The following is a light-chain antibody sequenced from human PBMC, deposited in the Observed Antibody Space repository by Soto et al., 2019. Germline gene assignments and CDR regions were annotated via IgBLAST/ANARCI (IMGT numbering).Light chain of an antibody. CDR1: SSNTGSKT. V-gene: IGLV1-44*01. CDR3: AAWDDSLNGYV. J-gene: IGLJ1*01. Sequence: QSVLTQPPSASGTPGQRVTISCSGSSSNTGSKTVNWYQQLPGTAPKRLIYSNAQRPSGVPDRCSGSKSGTSASLAISGLQSEDEADYYCAAWDDSLNGYVFGTGTKLTVL. CDR2: SNA.